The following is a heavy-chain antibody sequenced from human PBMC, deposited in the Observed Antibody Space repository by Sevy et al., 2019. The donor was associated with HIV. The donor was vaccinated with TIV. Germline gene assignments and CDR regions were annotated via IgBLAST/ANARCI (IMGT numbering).Heavy chain of an antibody. Sequence: ASVKVSYMASGYTFSRSVITWVRQAPGQGLEWMGWMSTYNGKTNYAQKFQDRVTMTTDTSTNTAYMELRSLRSDDTAIYFCARGRGIAVAGGGYYSDYWGQGSLVTVSS. CDR1: GYTFSRSV. CDR2: MSTYNGKT. J-gene: IGHJ4*02. CDR3: ARGRGIAVAGGGYYSDY. D-gene: IGHD6-19*01. V-gene: IGHV1-18*04.